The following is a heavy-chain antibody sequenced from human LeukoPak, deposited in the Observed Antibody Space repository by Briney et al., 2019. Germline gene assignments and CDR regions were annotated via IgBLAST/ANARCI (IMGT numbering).Heavy chain of an antibody. V-gene: IGHV3-23*01. D-gene: IGHD6-19*01. J-gene: IGHJ4*02. CDR1: GFTFSSYA. CDR3: AKDRPRIAVSWCYFDY. Sequence: PGGSLRLSCAASGFTFSSYAMSWVRQAPGKGLEWVSAISGSGGSTYYADSVKGRFTISRDNSKNTLYLQMNSLRAEDTAVYYCAKDRPRIAVSWCYFDYWGQGTLVTVSS. CDR2: ISGSGGST.